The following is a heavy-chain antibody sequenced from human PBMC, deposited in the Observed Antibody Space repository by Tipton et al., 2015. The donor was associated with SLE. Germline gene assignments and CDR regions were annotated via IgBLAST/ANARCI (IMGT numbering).Heavy chain of an antibody. CDR3: ARPRGPGDNYYYMDV. CDR2: IKQDGSEK. D-gene: IGHD7-27*01. Sequence: SLRLSCAASGFTFSTYWMSWVRQAPGKELEWVANIKQDGSEKYYVDSVKGRFTISRDNANNSLYLQMNSLRAEDTAMYYCARPRGPGDNYYYMDVWGKGTTVTVSS. V-gene: IGHV3-7*03. J-gene: IGHJ6*03. CDR1: GFTFSTYW.